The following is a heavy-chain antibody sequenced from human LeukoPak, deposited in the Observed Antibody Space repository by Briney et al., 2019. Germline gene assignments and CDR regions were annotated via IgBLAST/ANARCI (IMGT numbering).Heavy chain of an antibody. V-gene: IGHV5-51*01. D-gene: IGHD6-19*01. CDR3: ARHGAVAGTSRGDFDY. CDR2: IYPGDSDT. Sequence: PGESLKISCKGSGYSFTNYWIGWVCQMPGKSLEWMGIIYPGDSDTRYSPSFQGQVTISADKSISTAYLQWSSLKASDTAMYYCARHGAVAGTSRGDFDYWGQGTLVTVSS. CDR1: GYSFTNYW. J-gene: IGHJ4*02.